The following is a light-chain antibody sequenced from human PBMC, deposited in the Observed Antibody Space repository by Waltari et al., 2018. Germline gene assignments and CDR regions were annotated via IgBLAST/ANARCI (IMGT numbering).Light chain of an antibody. V-gene: IGKV1-33*01. CDR2: DAS. Sequence: DIQMTQSPSSLSASVGDRVTITCQASQDISNYLNWYQQKPGKAPKLLIYDASNLETGVPSRFSGSGSGTDFTFTISSLQPEDIATYYCQQYDNLAFTFGLGTKVDIK. CDR1: QDISNY. J-gene: IGKJ3*01. CDR3: QQYDNLAFT.